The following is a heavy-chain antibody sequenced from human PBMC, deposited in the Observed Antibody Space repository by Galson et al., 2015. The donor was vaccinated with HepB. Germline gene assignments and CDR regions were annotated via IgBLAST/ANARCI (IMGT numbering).Heavy chain of an antibody. Sequence: KVSCAASGFTFSSYGLSWVRQAPGQGLEWVGWIRTNAGNTTYAQDVKGRFALSLDNSMNTAYLQISRLKAADTAVYYCARRNGNDGLDPWGQGTLVTVSS. J-gene: IGHJ5*02. CDR1: GFTFSSYG. V-gene: IGHV7-4-1*02. CDR2: IRTNAGNT. D-gene: IGHD5-24*01. CDR3: ARRNGNDGLDP.